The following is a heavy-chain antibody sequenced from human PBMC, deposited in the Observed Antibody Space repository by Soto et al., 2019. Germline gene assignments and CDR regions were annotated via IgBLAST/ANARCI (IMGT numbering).Heavy chain of an antibody. D-gene: IGHD1-7*01. J-gene: IGHJ5*02. CDR1: GFTFGDSY. CDR3: ARGNVANYFEP. Sequence: GGSLRLSCAGSGFTFGDSYMSWIRQAPGKGLEWLSYMSPGSRYPAYADSVKGRFTVSRDNAKRSLFLQMTSLTAEDAAVYYCARGNVANYFEPWGQGTLVTVSS. V-gene: IGHV3-11*05. CDR2: MSPGSRYP.